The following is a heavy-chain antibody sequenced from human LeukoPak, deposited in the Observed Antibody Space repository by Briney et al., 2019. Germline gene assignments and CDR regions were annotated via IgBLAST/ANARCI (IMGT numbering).Heavy chain of an antibody. D-gene: IGHD3-10*01. CDR2: ISAYNGST. Sequence: ASVKVSCKASGYTFTSYGISWVRQAPGQGLEWMGWISAYNGSTNYAQKLQGRVTMTTDTSTSTAYMELRSLRSDDTAVYYCARRVRYYGSGSYYLDYWGQGTLVTVSS. CDR1: GYTFTSYG. J-gene: IGHJ4*02. CDR3: ARRVRYYGSGSYYLDY. V-gene: IGHV1-18*04.